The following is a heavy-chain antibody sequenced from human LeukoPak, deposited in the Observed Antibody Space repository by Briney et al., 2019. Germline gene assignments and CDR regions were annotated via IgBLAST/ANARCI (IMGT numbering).Heavy chain of an antibody. CDR2: IYYSGST. V-gene: IGHV4-61*01. J-gene: IGHJ5*02. CDR3: ARETRNWFDP. CDR1: GGSISNRNYH. Sequence: PSETLSLTCTVSGGSISNRNYHWGWIRQPPGKGLEWIGYIYYSGSTNYNPSLKSRVTISVDTSKNQFSLKLSSVTAADTAVYYCARETRNWFDPWGQGTLVTVSS.